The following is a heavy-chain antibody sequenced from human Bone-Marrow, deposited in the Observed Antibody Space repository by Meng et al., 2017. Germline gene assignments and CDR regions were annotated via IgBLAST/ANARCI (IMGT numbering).Heavy chain of an antibody. D-gene: IGHD4-23*01. Sequence: VQLDEAGQGRVTLSETLYLSCTDFGGYISSCGYYWRWLGQQPGKGLEWIGDNYYSGSTYYNTSLKSRVTILVDTSKKQFSLKLSYVTAEDTAVYYCARISVNGGVDYWGQGTLVTVSS. CDR3: ARISVNGGVDY. J-gene: IGHJ4*02. CDR2: NYYSGST. CDR1: GGYISSCGYY. V-gene: IGHV4-31*03.